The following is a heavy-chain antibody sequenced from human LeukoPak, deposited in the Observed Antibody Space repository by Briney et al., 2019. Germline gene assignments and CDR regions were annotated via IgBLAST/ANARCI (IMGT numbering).Heavy chain of an antibody. Sequence: GGSLRLSRAASGFTVSSNYMSWVRQAPGKGLEWVSVIYSGGSTYYADSVKGRFTISRDNSKNTLYLQMNSLRAEDTAVYYCARFVVTYYFDYWGQGTLVTVSS. CDR3: ARFVVTYYFDY. V-gene: IGHV3-66*02. CDR1: GFTVSSNY. J-gene: IGHJ4*02. D-gene: IGHD4-23*01. CDR2: IYSGGST.